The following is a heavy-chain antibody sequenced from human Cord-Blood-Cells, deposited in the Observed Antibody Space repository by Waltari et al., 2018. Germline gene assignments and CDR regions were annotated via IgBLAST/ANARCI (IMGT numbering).Heavy chain of an antibody. V-gene: IGHV3-30*03. CDR1: GFTFSSYG. Sequence: QVQLVEPGGGVVQPGRSLRLSCAASGFTFSSYGMHWVRQAPGKGLEWVAVISYDGSNKYYADSVKGRFTISRDNSKNTLYLQMNSLRAEDTAVYYCARTSGYDRHYWGQGTLVTVSS. D-gene: IGHD5-12*01. CDR3: ARTSGYDRHY. CDR2: ISYDGSNK. J-gene: IGHJ4*02.